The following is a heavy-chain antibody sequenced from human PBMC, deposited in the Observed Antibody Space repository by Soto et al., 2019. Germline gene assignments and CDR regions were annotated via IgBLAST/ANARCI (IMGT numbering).Heavy chain of an antibody. CDR3: TSGGRITGTTYAFDI. CDR2: IRSKAYGGTT. J-gene: IGHJ3*02. Sequence: GGSLRLSCTASGFTFGDYAMSWFRQAPGKGLAWVGFIRSKAYGGTTEYAASVKGRFTISRDDSKSIAYLQMNSLKTEDTAVYYCTSGGRITGTTYAFDIWGQGTMVTVSS. CDR1: GFTFGDYA. D-gene: IGHD1-20*01. V-gene: IGHV3-49*03.